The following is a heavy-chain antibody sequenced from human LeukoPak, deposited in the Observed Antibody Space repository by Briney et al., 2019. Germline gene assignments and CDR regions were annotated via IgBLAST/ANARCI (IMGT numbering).Heavy chain of an antibody. CDR1: GFSFSRYW. Sequence: GGSLRLSCAASGFSFSRYWMNWVRQAPGKGLQWVSYISSSSSTIYYADSVKGRFTISRDNAKNSLYLQMNSLRAEDTAVYYCARALWFGETFPAYWGQGTLVTVSS. V-gene: IGHV3-48*01. J-gene: IGHJ4*02. CDR2: ISSSSSTI. CDR3: ARALWFGETFPAY. D-gene: IGHD3-10*01.